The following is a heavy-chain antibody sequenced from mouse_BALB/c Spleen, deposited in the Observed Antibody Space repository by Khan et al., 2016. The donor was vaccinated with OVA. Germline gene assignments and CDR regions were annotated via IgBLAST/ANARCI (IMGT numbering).Heavy chain of an antibody. CDR3: ASDYYGSSVTDAMDY. CDR1: GYSITSDYA. J-gene: IGHJ4*01. Sequence: EVQLQESGPGLVKPSQSLSLTCTVTGYSITSDYAWNWIRQFPGNKLEWMGYISYSGSTSYNPSLKSRISITRDTSKNQFFLQLNSVTTEDTATYYCASDYYGSSVTDAMDYWGQGTSVTVSS. D-gene: IGHD1-1*01. CDR2: ISYSGST. V-gene: IGHV3-2*02.